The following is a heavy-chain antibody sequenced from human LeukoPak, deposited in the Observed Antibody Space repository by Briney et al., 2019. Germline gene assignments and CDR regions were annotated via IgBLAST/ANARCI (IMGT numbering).Heavy chain of an antibody. CDR1: GFTFSSYA. CDR3: AKDRGLTARGPLRIAVAGSFDY. V-gene: IGHV3-23*01. D-gene: IGHD6-19*01. CDR2: ISGSGGST. J-gene: IGHJ4*02. Sequence: GGSLGLSCAASGFTFSSYAMSWVRQAPGKGLEWVSAISGSGGSTYYADSVKGRFTISRDNSKNTLYLQMNSLRAEDTAVYYCAKDRGLTARGPLRIAVAGSFDYWGQGTLVTVSS.